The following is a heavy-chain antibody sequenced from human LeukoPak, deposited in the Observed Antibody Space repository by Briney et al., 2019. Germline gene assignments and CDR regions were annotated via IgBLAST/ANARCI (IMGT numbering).Heavy chain of an antibody. CDR1: GYTFTSYD. CDR2: MNPNSGNT. Sequence: GASVKVSCKASGYTFTSYDINWVRQAPGQGLEGIGWMNPNSGNTGYAQKFQGRVTMTRNTSKSTAYMELSSLRSEDTAVYYCARGYCSSTSCYLFDYWGQGTLVTVSS. J-gene: IGHJ4*02. D-gene: IGHD2-2*01. CDR3: ARGYCSSTSCYLFDY. V-gene: IGHV1-8*01.